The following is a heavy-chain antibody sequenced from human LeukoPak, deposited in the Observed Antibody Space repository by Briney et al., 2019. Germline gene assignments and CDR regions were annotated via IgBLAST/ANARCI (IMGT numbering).Heavy chain of an antibody. V-gene: IGHV4-59*01. J-gene: IGHJ6*03. CDR3: ARGIYDRSGFSYYYYHMDV. CDR1: GSSISSYY. Sequence: PSETLSLTCLVSGSSISSYYWSWIRQPPGKGLEWIGYIYYRGNTNYNPSLKSRVTISLDTSKHQFSLRLSSVTAADTAVYHCARGIYDRSGFSYYYYHMDVWGKGTTVTVSS. D-gene: IGHD3-22*01. CDR2: IYYRGNT.